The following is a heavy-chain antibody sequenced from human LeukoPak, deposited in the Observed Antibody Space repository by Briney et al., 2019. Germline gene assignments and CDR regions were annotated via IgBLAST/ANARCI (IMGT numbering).Heavy chain of an antibody. J-gene: IGHJ2*01. D-gene: IGHD6-19*01. CDR2: ISGSGDST. CDR3: AKGLLAVAVGWYFDL. Sequence: GGSLRLSCAASGFTFNNYAMSWVRQAPGKGLEWVSGISGSGDSTYYADSVKGRFTISRDNSKNTLYLQINNLRTEDTAVYYCAKGLLAVAVGWYFDLWGRGTLVTVSS. CDR1: GFTFNNYA. V-gene: IGHV3-23*01.